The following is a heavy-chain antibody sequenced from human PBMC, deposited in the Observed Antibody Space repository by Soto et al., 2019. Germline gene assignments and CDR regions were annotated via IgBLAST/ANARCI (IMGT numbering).Heavy chain of an antibody. CDR1: GGSISGGGYY. CDR3: AREIIPLTTDWYFDL. Sequence: QVQLQESGPGLVKPSETLSLTCTVSGGSISGGGYYWSWIRQPPGKGLEGIGYTYDSGSTYYNPSLKRRISISVDTSKNQFALRLTSVTAADTAVYYCAREIIPLTTDWYFDLWGRGTLVTVSS. CDR2: TYDSGST. D-gene: IGHD4-17*01. J-gene: IGHJ2*01. V-gene: IGHV4-30-4*01.